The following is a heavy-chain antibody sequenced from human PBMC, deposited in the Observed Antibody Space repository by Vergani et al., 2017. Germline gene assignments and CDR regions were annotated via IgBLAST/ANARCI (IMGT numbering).Heavy chain of an antibody. V-gene: IGHV3-23*01. Sequence: EVQLLESGGGLVQPGGSLRLSCAASGFTFSSYAMSWVRQAPGKGLEWVSAISGSGGSTYYADSVKGRFTISRDNSKNTLYLQMNSLRAEDTAVYYCARDLSPYYDYVWGSYRYTAGFDYWGQGTLVTVSS. J-gene: IGHJ4*02. D-gene: IGHD3-16*02. CDR3: ARDLSPYYDYVWGSYRYTAGFDY. CDR2: ISGSGGST. CDR1: GFTFSSYA.